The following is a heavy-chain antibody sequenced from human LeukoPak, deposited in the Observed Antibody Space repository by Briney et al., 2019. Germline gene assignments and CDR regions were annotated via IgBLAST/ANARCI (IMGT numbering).Heavy chain of an antibody. V-gene: IGHV4-39*07. Sequence: PSETLSLTCTVSGGSISSSNYYWGWIRQPPGKGLEWIGSIHYGGSSYYNPSLQSRVTISVDTSKNQFSLNLRSVTAADTAIYYCARDPISAYYFDYWGQGTLVTVSS. CDR1: GGSISSSNYY. CDR2: IHYGGSS. J-gene: IGHJ4*02. CDR3: ARDPISAYYFDY. D-gene: IGHD2-21*01.